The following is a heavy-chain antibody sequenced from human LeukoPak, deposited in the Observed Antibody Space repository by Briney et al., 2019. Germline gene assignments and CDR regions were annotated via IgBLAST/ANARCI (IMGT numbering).Heavy chain of an antibody. V-gene: IGHV1-3*01. CDR3: ARDGSSTSFDY. CDR1: GYTFTSYA. J-gene: IGHJ4*02. CDR2: INAGNGNT. Sequence: GGSLRLSCAASGYTFTSYAMHWVRQAPGQRLEWMGWINAGNGNTKYSQKFQGRVTITRDTSASTAYMELSSLRSEDTAVYYCARDGSSTSFDYWGQGTLVTVSS. D-gene: IGHD2-2*01.